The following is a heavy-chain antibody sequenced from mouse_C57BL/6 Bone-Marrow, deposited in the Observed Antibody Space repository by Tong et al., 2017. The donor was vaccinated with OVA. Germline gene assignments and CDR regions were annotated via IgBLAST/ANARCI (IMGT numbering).Heavy chain of an antibody. Sequence: EVQLQESGGGLVQPGGSLKLSCAASGFTFSDYGMAWVRQAPRKGPEWVAFISNLAYSIYYADTVTGRFTISRENAKNTLYLEMSSLRSEDTAMYYCARQCGSQDYAWFAYWGQGTLVTVSA. D-gene: IGHD2-4*01. CDR3: ARQCGSQDYAWFAY. CDR2: ISNLAYSI. V-gene: IGHV5-15*01. CDR1: GFTFSDYG. J-gene: IGHJ3*01.